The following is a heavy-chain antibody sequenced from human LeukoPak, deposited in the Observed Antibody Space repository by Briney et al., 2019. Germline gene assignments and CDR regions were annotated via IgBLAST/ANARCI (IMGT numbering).Heavy chain of an antibody. CDR3: ATDRGWRTSGYYLYYFEY. Sequence: GGSLRLSCAASGFTFDDYAMHWVRQAPGKGLEWVSGISWNSGSIGYADSVKGRFTISRDNAKNSLYLQMSSLRAEDTAVYYCATDRGWRTSGYYLYYFEYWGQGTLVTYSS. D-gene: IGHD3-3*01. J-gene: IGHJ4*02. CDR1: GFTFDDYA. V-gene: IGHV3-9*01. CDR2: ISWNSGSI.